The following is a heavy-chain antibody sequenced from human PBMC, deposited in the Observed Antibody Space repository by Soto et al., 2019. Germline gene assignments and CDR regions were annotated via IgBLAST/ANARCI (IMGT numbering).Heavy chain of an antibody. J-gene: IGHJ4*02. CDR1: GFTFSSYW. V-gene: IGHV3-7*01. CDR2: IKGDGSEK. Sequence: EVQMVESGGGLVQPGGSLRLSCAVSGFTFSSYWMYWVRQAPGKGLEWVANIKGDGSEKNYVDSVKGRFTISRDNAKNSLYLQMNSLRVEDTAVYYCVSSLRRGQGTLVTVSS. CDR3: VSSLR.